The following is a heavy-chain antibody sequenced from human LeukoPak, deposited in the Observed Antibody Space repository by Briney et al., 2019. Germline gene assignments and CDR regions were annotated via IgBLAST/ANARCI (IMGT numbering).Heavy chain of an antibody. Sequence: ASVKVSCKASGYTFTGYHMHWVRQAPGQGLEWMGWISAYNGNTNYAQKLQGRVTMTTDTSTSTAYMELRSLRSDDTAVYYCARGYDILTGQEHTSFDYWGQGTLVTVSS. V-gene: IGHV1-18*04. D-gene: IGHD3-9*01. CDR1: GYTFTGYH. CDR2: ISAYNGNT. J-gene: IGHJ4*02. CDR3: ARGYDILTGQEHTSFDY.